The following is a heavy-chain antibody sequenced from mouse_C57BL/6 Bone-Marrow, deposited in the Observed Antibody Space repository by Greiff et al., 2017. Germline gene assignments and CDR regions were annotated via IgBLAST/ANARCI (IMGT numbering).Heavy chain of an antibody. Sequence: VQLQQSGPVLARPGASVKMSCKPSGYTFNSYWLHWVKQRPGQGLEWLGAIYPGNSDTSYNQKFKGKAKLTAVTSASTAYMDLSSLTNEDSAVYDCTRSGDYYYFDYWGQGTTLTVSS. J-gene: IGHJ2*01. CDR1: GYTFNSYW. V-gene: IGHV1-5*01. CDR2: IYPGNSDT. CDR3: TRSGDYYYFDY. D-gene: IGHD2-13*01.